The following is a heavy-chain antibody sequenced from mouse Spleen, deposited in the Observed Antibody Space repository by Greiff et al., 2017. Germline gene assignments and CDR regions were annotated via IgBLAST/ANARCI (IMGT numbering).Heavy chain of an antibody. Sequence: QVQLQQSGAELVRPGASVKLSCKASGYTFTDYYINWVKQRPGQGLEWIARIYPGSGNTYYNEKFKGKATLTAEKSSSTAYMQLSSLTSEDSAVYFCAREGDSSGSFDYWGQGTTLTVSS. D-gene: IGHD3-2*02. CDR2: IYPGSGNT. CDR1: GYTFTDYY. J-gene: IGHJ2*01. V-gene: IGHV1-76*01. CDR3: AREGDSSGSFDY.